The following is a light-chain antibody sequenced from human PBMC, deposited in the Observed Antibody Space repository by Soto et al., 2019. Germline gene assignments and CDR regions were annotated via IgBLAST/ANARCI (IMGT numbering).Light chain of an antibody. V-gene: IGKV1-5*03. CDR3: QQYSSYPYT. CDR1: QSISSW. Sequence: DIQMTQSPSTLSASVRDRVTITCRASQSISSWLAWYQPKPGTAPKLLIYKASNLQSGVPSRFSGSGSGTEFTLTISSLQPDDFATYYCQQYSSYPYTFGQGTKLESK. J-gene: IGKJ2*01. CDR2: KAS.